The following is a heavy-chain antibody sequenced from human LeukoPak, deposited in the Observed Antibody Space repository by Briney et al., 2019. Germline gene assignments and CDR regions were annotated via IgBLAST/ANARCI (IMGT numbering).Heavy chain of an antibody. Sequence: ASVKVSCRASGYTFTSCDINWVRQATGQGLEWMGWMNPNSGSTGYAQKFQGRVTITRNTSISTAYMELSGLRSEDTAVYYCARGRSTGYPYYFEYWGQGTLVTVSS. V-gene: IGHV1-8*03. CDR2: MNPNSGST. CDR1: GYTFTSCD. J-gene: IGHJ4*02. CDR3: ARGRSTGYPYYFEY. D-gene: IGHD5-12*01.